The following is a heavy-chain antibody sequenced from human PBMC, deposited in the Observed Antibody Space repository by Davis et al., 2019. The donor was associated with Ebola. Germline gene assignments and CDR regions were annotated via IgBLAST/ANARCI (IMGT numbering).Heavy chain of an antibody. V-gene: IGHV3-15*01. CDR3: AKSGLSFGVVKYHYGMDV. Sequence: GGSLRLSCAASGFTFSSYWMSWVRQAPGKGLEWVGRIRSKTDGGRIDAAAPVKGRFTISRDNSKKTLYLQMNSLRAEDTAVYYCAKSGLSFGVVKYHYGMDVWGKGTTVTVSS. CDR1: GFTFSSYW. J-gene: IGHJ6*04. D-gene: IGHD3-3*01. CDR2: IRSKTDGGRI.